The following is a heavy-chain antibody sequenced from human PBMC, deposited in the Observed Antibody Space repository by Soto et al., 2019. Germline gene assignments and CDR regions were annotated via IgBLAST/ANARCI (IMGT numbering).Heavy chain of an antibody. CDR2: IYYSGST. D-gene: IGHD6-6*01. CDR3: ARDFLAARFHYYGMDV. V-gene: IGHV4-61*01. J-gene: IGHJ6*02. Sequence: SETLSLTCTVSGGSVSSGSYYWSWIRQPPGKGLEWIGYIYYSGSTNYNPSLKSRVTISVDTSKDQFSLKLSSVTAADTAVYYCARDFLAARFHYYGMDVWGQGTTVTVSS. CDR1: GGSVSSGSYY.